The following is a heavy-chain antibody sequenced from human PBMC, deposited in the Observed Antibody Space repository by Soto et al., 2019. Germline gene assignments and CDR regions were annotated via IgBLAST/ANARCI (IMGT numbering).Heavy chain of an antibody. D-gene: IGHD1-1*01. CDR3: ARGSQLERDELAI. V-gene: IGHV4-31*01. CDR2: IYYTGHT. CDR1: GVSINSGGYS. J-gene: IGHJ3*02. Sequence: QVQLQESGPGLVKPSQTLSLTCTVSGVSINSGGYSWSWIRHHPGKGLEWIGYIYYTGHTFYNPSLTRQVAMSLDTSKNQFSLQLSSVADADTAVYYCARGSQLERDELAIWGPGTMVTVSS.